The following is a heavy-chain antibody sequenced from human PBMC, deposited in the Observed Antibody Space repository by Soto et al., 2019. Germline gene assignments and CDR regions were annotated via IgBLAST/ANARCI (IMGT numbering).Heavy chain of an antibody. V-gene: IGHV3-30*18. Sequence: GGSLRLSCAASGFSFSNSGMHWVRQAPGKGLEWVAFISYDGSNKYYADSVKGRFTISRDNSKNTLYLQMNSLRAEDTAVYYCAKDRGKIYFDYWGQGTLVTVSS. CDR3: AKDRGKIYFDY. CDR1: GFSFSNSG. CDR2: ISYDGSNK. J-gene: IGHJ4*02.